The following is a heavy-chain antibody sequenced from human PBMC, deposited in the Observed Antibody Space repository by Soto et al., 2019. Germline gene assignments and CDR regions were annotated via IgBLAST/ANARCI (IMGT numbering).Heavy chain of an antibody. D-gene: IGHD1-1*01. CDR2: IYYSGST. CDR3: ARGTGNNWFDP. V-gene: IGHV4-30-4*01. J-gene: IGHJ5*02. Sequence: SETLSFTCTVSGGSISSGDYYWSWIRQPPGKGLEWIGYIYYSGSTYYNPSLKSRVTISVDTSKNQFSLKLSSVTAADTAVYYCARGTGNNWFDPWGQGTLVTVSS. CDR1: GGSISSGDYY.